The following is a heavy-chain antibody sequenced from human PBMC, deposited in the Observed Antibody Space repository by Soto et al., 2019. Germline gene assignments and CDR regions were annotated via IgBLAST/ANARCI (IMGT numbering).Heavy chain of an antibody. CDR1: GGSISSYY. V-gene: IGHV4-59*01. CDR2: IYYSGST. D-gene: IGHD2-15*01. J-gene: IGHJ4*02. CDR3: ARGAANFDY. Sequence: SETLSLTCTVSGGSISSYYWSWIRQPPGKGLEWIGYIYYSGSTNYNRSLKSRVTISRDNSKNTLYLQMGSLRAEDMAVYYCARGAANFDYWGQGTLVTVSS.